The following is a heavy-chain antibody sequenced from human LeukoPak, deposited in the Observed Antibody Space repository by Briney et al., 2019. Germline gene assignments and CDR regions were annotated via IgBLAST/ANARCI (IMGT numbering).Heavy chain of an antibody. V-gene: IGHV4-61*01. CDR1: GDPISSYSDY. D-gene: IGHD5-12*01. J-gene: IGHJ4*02. Sequence: SETLSLTCTVSGDPISSYSDYINYKWTWIRQPPGKGLEWIGYVYYSGSTNYNPSPKSRVTISVDTSKNQFSLKLTSVTAADTAVYYCAREYSGFDYWGQGTLVTVSS. CDR3: AREYSGFDY. CDR2: VYYSGST.